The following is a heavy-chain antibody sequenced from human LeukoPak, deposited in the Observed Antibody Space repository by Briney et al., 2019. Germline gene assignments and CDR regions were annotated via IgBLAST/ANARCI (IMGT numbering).Heavy chain of an antibody. CDR1: GFTFSSHG. CDR3: ARDRDEYDIDAFDI. V-gene: IGHV3-23*01. CDR2: ISPRGDIK. Sequence: PGGSLRLSCAASGFTFSSHGMNWVRQAPGKGLEWVSGISPRGDIKYYADSVKGRFTISRDNARNTLYLQMNSLRAEDTAVYYCARDRDEYDIDAFDIWGQGTMVTVSS. D-gene: IGHD3-9*01. J-gene: IGHJ3*02.